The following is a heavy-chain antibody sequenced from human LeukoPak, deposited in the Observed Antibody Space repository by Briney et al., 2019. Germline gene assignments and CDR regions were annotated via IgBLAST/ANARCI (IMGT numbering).Heavy chain of an antibody. V-gene: IGHV1-69*02. CDR1: GYTFTGYY. Sequence: GASVKVSCKASGYTFTGYYMHWVRQAPGQGLEWMGRIIPILGIANYAQKFQGRVTITADKSTSTAYMELSSLRSEDTAVYYCVARAVAPHPFDYWGQGTLVTVSS. D-gene: IGHD6-19*01. CDR3: VARAVAPHPFDY. J-gene: IGHJ4*02. CDR2: IIPILGIA.